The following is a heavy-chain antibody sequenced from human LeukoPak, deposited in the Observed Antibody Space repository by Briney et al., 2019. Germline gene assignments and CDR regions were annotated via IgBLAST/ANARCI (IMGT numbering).Heavy chain of an antibody. CDR2: ISGSAHKI. Sequence: GGSLRLSCVASGITFSNYAVSWVRQAPEKGLDWVSVISGSAHKIRYADSVKGRFTISRDDSKNTLYLQMNSLRDEDTAVYYCAKDKIFRYLDYWGQGALVTVTS. J-gene: IGHJ4*02. V-gene: IGHV3-23*01. CDR1: GITFSNYA. D-gene: IGHD2/OR15-2a*01. CDR3: AKDKIFRYLDY.